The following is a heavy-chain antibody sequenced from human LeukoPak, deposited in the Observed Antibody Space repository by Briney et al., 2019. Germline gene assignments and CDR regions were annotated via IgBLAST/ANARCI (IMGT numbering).Heavy chain of an antibody. V-gene: IGHV3-23*01. CDR1: GFTFSGYA. CDR3: AKDQNPQRIAVADY. CDR2: ISGSGGST. J-gene: IGHJ4*02. Sequence: KPGGSLRLSCAASGFTFSGYAMSWVRQAPGKGLEWVSAISGSGGSTYYADSVKGRFTISRDNSKNTLYLQMNSLRAEDTAVYYCAKDQNPQRIAVADYWGQGTLVTVSS. D-gene: IGHD6-19*01.